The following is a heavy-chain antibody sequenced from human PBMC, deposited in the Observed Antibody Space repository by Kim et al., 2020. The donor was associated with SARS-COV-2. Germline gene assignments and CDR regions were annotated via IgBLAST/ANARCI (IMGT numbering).Heavy chain of an antibody. D-gene: IGHD1-1*01. CDR2: IYSGGSST. CDR3: AKGENWNLDYYYGMDV. J-gene: IGHJ6*02. CDR1: GFTFSSYA. Sequence: GGSLRLSCAASGFTFSSYAMSWVRQAPGKGLEWVSVIYSGGSSTYYADSVKGRFTISRDNSKNTLYLQMNSLSAEDMAVYYCAKGENWNLDYYYGMDVWGQGTTVTVSS. V-gene: IGHV3-23*03.